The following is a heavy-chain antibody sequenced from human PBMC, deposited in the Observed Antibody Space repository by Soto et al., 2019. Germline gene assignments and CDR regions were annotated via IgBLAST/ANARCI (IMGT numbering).Heavy chain of an antibody. CDR1: GFPFDDYG. Sequence: EVQLVESGGSVVRPGGSLRLSCAVFGFPFDDYGMSWVRQAPGKGLEWVSGINRDGGSTSYADSVKGRFTISRDNAKNSLYLKMNSLRGGDTALYYCACAPGFYGDFFDFWGQGTLVTVSS. D-gene: IGHD4-17*01. J-gene: IGHJ4*02. CDR3: ACAPGFYGDFFDF. V-gene: IGHV3-20*04. CDR2: INRDGGST.